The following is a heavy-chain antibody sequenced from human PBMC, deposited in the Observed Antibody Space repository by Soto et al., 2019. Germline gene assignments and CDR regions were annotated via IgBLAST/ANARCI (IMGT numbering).Heavy chain of an antibody. CDR2: IIPIFGTA. J-gene: IGHJ2*01. V-gene: IGHV1-69*06. Sequence: QVELVQSGAEVKKPGSSVKVSCQASEDTFRNYAISWVRQAPGQGLEWMGGIIPIFGTANYAQKFQGRVTITADTSANTVYLELSSLRSEDTAVYYWASTKYDSSAYYYWYLGLWGRGTLATVSS. D-gene: IGHD3-22*01. CDR1: EDTFRNYA. CDR3: ASTKYDSSAYYYWYLGL.